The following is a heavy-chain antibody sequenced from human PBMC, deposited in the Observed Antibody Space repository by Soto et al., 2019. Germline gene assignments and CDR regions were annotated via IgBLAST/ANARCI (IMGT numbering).Heavy chain of an antibody. CDR2: ISAYNGNT. CDR1: GYTFTSYG. D-gene: IGHD2-15*01. J-gene: IGHJ4*02. Sequence: ASVKVSCKASGYTFTSYGISWVRQAPGQGLEWMGWISAYNGNTNYAQKLQGRVTMTTDTSTSTAYMELRSLRSDDTAVYYCARAQYCSGGTCHSDYWGQGTLVTVSS. V-gene: IGHV1-18*01. CDR3: ARAQYCSGGTCHSDY.